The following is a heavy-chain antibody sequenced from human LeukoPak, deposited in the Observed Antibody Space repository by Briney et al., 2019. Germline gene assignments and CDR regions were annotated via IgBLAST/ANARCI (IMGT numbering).Heavy chain of an antibody. D-gene: IGHD3-9*01. CDR3: ARSSILRYFDWLLYHDAFDI. J-gene: IGHJ3*02. V-gene: IGHV1-8*01. CDR2: MNPNSGNT. Sequence: GASVKVSCKASRYTFTSYDINWVRQATGQGLEWMGWMNPNSGNTGYAQKFQGRVTMTRNTSISTAYMELSSLRSEDTAVYYCARSSILRYFDWLLYHDAFDIWGQGTMVTVSS. CDR1: RYTFTSYD.